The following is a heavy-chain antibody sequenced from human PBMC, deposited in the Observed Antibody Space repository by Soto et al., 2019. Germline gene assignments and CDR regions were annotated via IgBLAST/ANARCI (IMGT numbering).Heavy chain of an antibody. CDR2: IYYSKST. D-gene: IGHD1-1*01. V-gene: IGHV4-31*03. CDR3: ARETTPGWFDP. J-gene: IGHJ5*02. CDR1: GGSISSGGYY. Sequence: SETLSLTCTVSGGSISSGGYYWSWIRQHPGKGLEWIGYIYYSKSTYYNPSLKSRVTISLDTSKNQFSLKLTSVTAADTAVYYCARETTPGWFDPWGQGTLVTVSS.